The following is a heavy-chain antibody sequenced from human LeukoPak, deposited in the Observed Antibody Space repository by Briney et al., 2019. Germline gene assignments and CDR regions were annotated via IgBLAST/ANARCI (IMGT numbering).Heavy chain of an antibody. D-gene: IGHD3-3*01. V-gene: IGHV4-59*11. J-gene: IGHJ4*02. CDR1: GGSISTHY. CDR2: MYYTGST. CDR3: ARDPEGHGYYFDY. Sequence: PSETLSLTCTVSGGSISTHYWSWLRQPPGKGLEWIGYMYYTGSTTYNPSLKSRVSMSVDTSKNQFSLKLSSVTAADTAVYYCARDPEGHGYYFDYWGQGALVTVSS.